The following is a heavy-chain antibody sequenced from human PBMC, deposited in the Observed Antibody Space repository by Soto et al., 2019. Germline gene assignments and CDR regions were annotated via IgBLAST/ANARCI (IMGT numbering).Heavy chain of an antibody. CDR3: VRSGTSSGRFSDY. CDR2: IYPSDSDI. J-gene: IGHJ4*02. V-gene: IGHV5-51*01. CDR1: GYTFTSYW. D-gene: IGHD2-15*01. Sequence: PGESLKISCKGSGYTFTSYWIGWVRQMPGEGLEWMGVIYPSDSDIRYSPSFQGKVTISADKSITTAYLQWSSLKAADTAMYYCVRSGTSSGRFSDYLGQGTLVTVS.